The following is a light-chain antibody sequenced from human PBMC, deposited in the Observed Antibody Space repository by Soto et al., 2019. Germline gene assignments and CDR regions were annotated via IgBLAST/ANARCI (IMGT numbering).Light chain of an antibody. CDR2: GAV. V-gene: IGKV1-9*01. CDR1: QGISNY. Sequence: QLTQSPSSLSASIGDRVTITCRASQGISNYLAWYQQKPGKAPKLLIYGAVTLQSGVPSRFSGSGSGTDFTLTISSLQPDDLATYYCQQLNNFPPFTFGPGTKVDLK. CDR3: QQLNNFPPFT. J-gene: IGKJ3*01.